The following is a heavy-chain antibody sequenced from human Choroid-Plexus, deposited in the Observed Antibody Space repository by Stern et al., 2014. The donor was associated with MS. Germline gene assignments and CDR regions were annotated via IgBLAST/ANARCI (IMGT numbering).Heavy chain of an antibody. D-gene: IGHD2/OR15-2a*01. CDR3: AKDRQYLTFFXXX. V-gene: IGHV3-30*18. CDR2: ISYDGSK. J-gene: IGHJ4*02. CDR1: GFSFSSFG. Sequence: QVQLVQSGGGVVQPGRPLRLSCAASGFSFSSFGMHWVRQAPGKGLEWVALISYDGSKEYADSVKGRFAISRDNSKNTLYLQMNSLRAEDTAVYYCAKDRQYLTFFXXXWGQGSLVTVSS.